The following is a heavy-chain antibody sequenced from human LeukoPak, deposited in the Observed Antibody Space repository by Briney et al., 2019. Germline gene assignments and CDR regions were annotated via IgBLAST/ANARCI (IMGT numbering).Heavy chain of an antibody. Sequence: GGSLRLSCAASGFTFDDYAMHWVRQAPGKGLEWVSGISWNSGSIGYADSVKGRFTISRDNAKNSLYLQMNSLRAEDTALYYCAKDPCGESCWGQGTLVTVS. CDR1: GFTFDDYA. V-gene: IGHV3-9*01. CDR2: ISWNSGSI. D-gene: IGHD3-10*01. CDR3: AKDPCGESC. J-gene: IGHJ4*02.